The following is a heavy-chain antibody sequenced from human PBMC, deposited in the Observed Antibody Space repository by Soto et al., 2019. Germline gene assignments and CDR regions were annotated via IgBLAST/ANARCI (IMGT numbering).Heavy chain of an antibody. CDR2: INHSGST. CDR3: ARAIVVVPAARPLFDY. V-gene: IGHV4-34*01. Sequence: SETLSLTCAVYGGSFSGYYWSWIRQPPGKGLEWIGEINHSGSTNYNPSLKSRVTISVDTSKNQFSLKLSSVTAADTAVYYCARAIVVVPAARPLFDYWGQGTLVTVSS. J-gene: IGHJ4*02. CDR1: GGSFSGYY. D-gene: IGHD2-2*01.